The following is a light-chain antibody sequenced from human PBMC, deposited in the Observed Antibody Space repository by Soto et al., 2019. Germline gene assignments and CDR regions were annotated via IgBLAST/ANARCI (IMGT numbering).Light chain of an antibody. CDR2: AAS. Sequence: DIQMTQSPSSLSASVGDRVTITCRASQSISSYLNWYQQKPGKAPKLLIYAASSLQSGVPSRFSVSGSGTEFTLAISSLQPEDCATYYCQQSYSTPGYTFGQGTKLEIK. J-gene: IGKJ2*01. CDR3: QQSYSTPGYT. V-gene: IGKV1-39*01. CDR1: QSISSY.